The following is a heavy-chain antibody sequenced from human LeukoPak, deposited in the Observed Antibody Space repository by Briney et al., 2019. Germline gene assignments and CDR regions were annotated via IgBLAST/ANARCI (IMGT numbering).Heavy chain of an antibody. CDR1: GFTFNSYG. CDR3: AREMTTAFDY. D-gene: IGHD4-17*01. J-gene: IGHJ4*02. Sequence: PGGSLRLSCAASGFTFNSYGMHWVRQAPGKGLEWVAVICYDGSNKYYADSVKGRFTISRDNSKNTLYLQMNSLRVEDTAVYYCAREMTTAFDYWGQGTLVTVSS. CDR2: ICYDGSNK. V-gene: IGHV3-33*01.